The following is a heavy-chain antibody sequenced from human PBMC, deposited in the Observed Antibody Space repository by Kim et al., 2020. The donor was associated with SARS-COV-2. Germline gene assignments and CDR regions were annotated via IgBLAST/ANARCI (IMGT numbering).Heavy chain of an antibody. CDR2: IYPGDSDT. Sequence: GESLKISCKGSGYSFTSYWIGWVRQMPGKGLEWMGIIYPGDSDTRYSPSFQGQVTISADKSISTAYLQWSSLKASDTAMYYCAISSPPRILTGYYPPYYYYGMDVWGQGTTVTVSS. D-gene: IGHD3-9*01. CDR1: GYSFTSYW. V-gene: IGHV5-51*01. J-gene: IGHJ6*02. CDR3: AISSPPRILTGYYPPYYYYGMDV.